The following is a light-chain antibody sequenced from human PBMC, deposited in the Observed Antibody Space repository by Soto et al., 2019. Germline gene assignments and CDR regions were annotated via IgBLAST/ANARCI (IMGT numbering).Light chain of an antibody. V-gene: IGLV2-14*01. Sequence: QSGLTQPASVSGSPGQSITISCTGTSSDVGGYNSVSWFQQHPNKAPKLIIYEVSHRPSGVSIRFSGSKSGNTASLTISGLQAEDEADYYCNSYRHSTTLVFGTGTKVTVL. CDR3: NSYRHSTTLV. CDR2: EVS. J-gene: IGLJ1*01. CDR1: SSDVGGYNS.